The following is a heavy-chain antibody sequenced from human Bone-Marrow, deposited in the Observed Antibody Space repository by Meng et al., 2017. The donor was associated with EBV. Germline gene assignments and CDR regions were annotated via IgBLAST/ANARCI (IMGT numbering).Heavy chain of an antibody. CDR1: WFTVSSSY. V-gene: IGHV3-53*01. CDR3: ARGEGDY. Sequence: VEAGGALCRPGGSLRLSCAASWFTVSSSYMSWVRQAPGKGLQWVSLIYRGGNTYYADSVKGRFTISRDSSKNTLYLRMSSLRAEDTAVYYCARGEGDYWGQGTLVTVSS. CDR2: IYRGGNT. J-gene: IGHJ4*02.